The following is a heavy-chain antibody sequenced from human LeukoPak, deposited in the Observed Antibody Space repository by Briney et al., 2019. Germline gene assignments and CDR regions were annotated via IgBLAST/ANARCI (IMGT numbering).Heavy chain of an antibody. V-gene: IGHV3-30-3*01. CDR2: ISYDGSNK. Sequence: PGGSLRLSCAASGFTFSSYAMHWVRQAPGKGLEWVAVISYDGSNKYYAGSVKGRFTISRDNSKNTLYLQMNSLRAEDTAVYYCARVVSPQPDYYDSSGYPNLRYWGQGTLVTVSS. D-gene: IGHD3-22*01. CDR3: ARVVSPQPDYYDSSGYPNLRY. J-gene: IGHJ4*02. CDR1: GFTFSSYA.